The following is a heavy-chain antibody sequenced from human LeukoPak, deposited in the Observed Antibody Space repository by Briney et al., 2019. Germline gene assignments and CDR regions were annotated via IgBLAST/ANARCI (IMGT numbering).Heavy chain of an antibody. CDR1: GGSISSYY. Sequence: PLETLSLTCTVSGGSISSYYWSRIRQPPGKGLEWIGYIYYSGSTNYNPSLKSRVTISVDTSKNQFSLKLSSVTAADTAVYYCARAKITTRYFDYWGQGTLVTVSS. CDR3: ARAKITTRYFDY. CDR2: IYYSGST. V-gene: IGHV4-59*01. J-gene: IGHJ4*02. D-gene: IGHD4-11*01.